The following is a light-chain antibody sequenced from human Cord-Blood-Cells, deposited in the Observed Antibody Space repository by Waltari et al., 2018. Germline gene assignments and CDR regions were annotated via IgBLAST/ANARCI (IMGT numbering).Light chain of an antibody. CDR3: QQYYSTPRT. CDR1: QSVLYSSNNKNY. J-gene: IGKJ5*01. Sequence: SLGERATINCKSSQSVLYSSNNKNYLAWYQQKPGQPPKLLIYWASTRESVVPDRFSGSGSGTDFTLTISSLQAEDVAVYYCQQYYSTPRTFGQGTRLEIK. V-gene: IGKV4-1*01. CDR2: WAS.